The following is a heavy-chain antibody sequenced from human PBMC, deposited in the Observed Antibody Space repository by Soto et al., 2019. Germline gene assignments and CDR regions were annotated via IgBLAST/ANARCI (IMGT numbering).Heavy chain of an antibody. Sequence: PGGSLRLSCAASGFTFSSFGLHWVRQAPGKGLEWVAVISFDGSNKYYADSVKGRFAVFRDNSRDSLSLQMNDLRREDTAVYYCARERLPYSSCLDRWG. CDR1: GFTFSSFG. CDR2: ISFDGSNK. V-gene: IGHV3-30*09. J-gene: IGHJ1*01. CDR3: ARERLPYSSCLDR. D-gene: IGHD4-4*01.